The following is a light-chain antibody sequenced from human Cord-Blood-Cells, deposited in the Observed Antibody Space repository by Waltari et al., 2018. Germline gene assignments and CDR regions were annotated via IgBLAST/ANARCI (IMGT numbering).Light chain of an antibody. J-gene: IGLJ3*02. V-gene: IGLV2-23*01. CDR2: EGS. CDR3: CSYAGSSTWV. Sequence: QSALTQPASVSGSPGQSITISCTGTSSDVGSYNLVSWYQQHPGKAPKLMIYEGSKRPSGVSNRFSGSKSGNTASLTSSGLQAEDEADYYCCSYAGSSTWVFGGGTKLTDL. CDR1: SSDVGSYNL.